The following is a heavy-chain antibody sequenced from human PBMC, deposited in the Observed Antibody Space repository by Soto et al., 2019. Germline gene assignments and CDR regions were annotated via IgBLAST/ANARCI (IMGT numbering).Heavy chain of an antibody. D-gene: IGHD3-16*01. CDR2: IYWDDDK. Sequence: QITLKESGPTLVKPTQTLTLTCTFSGFSLTTRGVGVGWIRQPPGKALECLALIYWDDDKRYSPSLQSRLSITKDTSKHQVVLTMTNVDPVDTATYYCVHIPTYYQYVWFHPWGQGTLVSVSS. J-gene: IGHJ5*02. CDR1: GFSLTTRGVG. CDR3: VHIPTYYQYVWFHP. V-gene: IGHV2-5*02.